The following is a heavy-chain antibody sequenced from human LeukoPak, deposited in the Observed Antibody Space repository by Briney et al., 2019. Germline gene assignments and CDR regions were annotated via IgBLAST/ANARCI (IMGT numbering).Heavy chain of an antibody. CDR2: IYTSGDT. CDR3: AREYRSGYFYVHDAFDM. D-gene: IGHD3-22*01. J-gene: IGHJ3*02. Sequence: SETLSLTCTVSGDSISSETYYWNWLRQSAGKGLEWIGRIYTSGDTYYNPSLKTLVTISVDTSKNQFSLKLTSVTAADAAMYYCAREYRSGYFYVHDAFDMWGQGTMVIVSS. CDR1: GDSISSETYY. V-gene: IGHV4-61*02.